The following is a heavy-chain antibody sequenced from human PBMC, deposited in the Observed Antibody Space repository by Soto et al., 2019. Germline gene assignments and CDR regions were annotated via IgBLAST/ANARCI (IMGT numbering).Heavy chain of an antibody. J-gene: IGHJ4*02. CDR2: VNWNGGST. CDR1: GFTFDDYG. D-gene: IGHD3-3*01. CDR3: ARVPRYDFWSGFDY. Sequence: GVLRLSCAASGFTFDDYGMSWVRQVPGKGLEWVSGVNWNGGSTGYVESVKGRFTISRDNAKNSLYLLMNSLRAEDTALYYCARVPRYDFWSGFDYWGQGTVVTVSS. V-gene: IGHV3-20*04.